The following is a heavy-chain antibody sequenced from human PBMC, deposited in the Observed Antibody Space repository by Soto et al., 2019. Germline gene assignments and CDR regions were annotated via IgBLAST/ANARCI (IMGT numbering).Heavy chain of an antibody. CDR3: ARDAEGYCSGGSCYSTLDY. Sequence: GGSLRLSCATSGFTFSSYSMNWVRQAPGEGLEWVSSISSSSSYIYYADSVKGRFTISRDNAKNSLYLQMNSLRAEDTAVYYCARDAEGYCSGGSCYSTLDYWGQGTLVTVSS. CDR2: ISSSSSYI. V-gene: IGHV3-21*01. CDR1: GFTFSSYS. J-gene: IGHJ4*02. D-gene: IGHD2-15*01.